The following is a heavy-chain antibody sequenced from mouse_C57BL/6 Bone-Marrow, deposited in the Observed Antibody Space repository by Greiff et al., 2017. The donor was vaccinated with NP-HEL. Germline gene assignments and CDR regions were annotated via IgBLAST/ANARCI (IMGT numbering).Heavy chain of an antibody. CDR3: ATGPYAKDY. J-gene: IGHJ4*01. CDR1: GYTFTSYW. Sequence: QVQLQQPGAELVKPGASVKLSCKASGYTFTSYWMHWVKQRPGQGLEWIGMIHPNSGSTNYNEKFKSKATLTVDKSSRTSYIKHRSLTSEAAAVYYSATGPYAKDYWGQGTSVTVSS. D-gene: IGHD4-1*01. V-gene: IGHV1-64*01. CDR2: IHPNSGST.